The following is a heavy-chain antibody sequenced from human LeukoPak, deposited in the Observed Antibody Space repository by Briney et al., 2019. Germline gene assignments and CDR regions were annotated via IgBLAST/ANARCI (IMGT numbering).Heavy chain of an antibody. CDR2: VYHSGST. CDR1: GGSISSSYW. V-gene: IGHV4-4*02. CDR3: ARRRLRTMVGERGFDY. J-gene: IGHJ4*02. D-gene: IGHD3-10*02. Sequence: SETLSLTCAVSGGSISSSYWWSWVRQPPGKGLEWIGEVYHSGSTNYSPSLKSRVTLSVDKSKNQFSLRLSSVTAADTAVYYCARRRLRTMVGERGFDYWGQGTLVTVSS.